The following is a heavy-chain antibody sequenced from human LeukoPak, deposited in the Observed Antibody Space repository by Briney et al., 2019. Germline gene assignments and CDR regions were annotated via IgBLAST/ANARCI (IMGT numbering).Heavy chain of an antibody. Sequence: PSQTLSLTCTVSGVSISNTDYYWTWVRQSPGKGLEWIGYIYYSGSTYYNPSLKSRVTISVDTSKNQFSLKLSSVTAADTAVYYCARVPDYPDYWGQGTLVTVSS. CDR1: GVSISNTDYY. CDR3: ARVPDYPDY. V-gene: IGHV4-30-4*01. J-gene: IGHJ4*02. CDR2: IYYSGST. D-gene: IGHD4-11*01.